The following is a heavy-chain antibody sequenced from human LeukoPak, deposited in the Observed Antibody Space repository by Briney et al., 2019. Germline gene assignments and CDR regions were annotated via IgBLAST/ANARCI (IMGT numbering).Heavy chain of an antibody. D-gene: IGHD3-10*01. J-gene: IGHJ4*02. Sequence: ASVEVSCKASGYTFTNYGISWVRQAPGQGLEWMGWISAYNGNTNYAQNFQGRVTMTTDTSTSTAYMELRSLRSNDTAVYYCGRDYRASGIILVFDYWGQGTLVTVSS. CDR2: ISAYNGNT. CDR3: GRDYRASGIILVFDY. CDR1: GYTFTNYG. V-gene: IGHV1-18*01.